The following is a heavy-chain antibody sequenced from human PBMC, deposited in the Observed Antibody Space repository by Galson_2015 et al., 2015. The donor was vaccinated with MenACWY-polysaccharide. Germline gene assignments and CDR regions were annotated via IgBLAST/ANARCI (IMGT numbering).Heavy chain of an antibody. CDR1: GFTFSNHW. CDR3: ARDRVDAVMIYDHTMFDS. CDR2: INPDATII. V-gene: IGHV3-74*01. Sequence: SLRLSCAASGFTFSNHWMHWVRQAPGEGRVWVSRINPDATIINYADSVKGRFAISRDNARDTLYLEMNSLRAEDTGVYFCARDRVDAVMIYDHTMFDSWGQGVVVTVSS. D-gene: IGHD5-18*01. J-gene: IGHJ4*02.